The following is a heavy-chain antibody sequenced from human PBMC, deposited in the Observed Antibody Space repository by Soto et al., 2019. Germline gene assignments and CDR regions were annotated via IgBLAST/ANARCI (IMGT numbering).Heavy chain of an antibody. D-gene: IGHD3-16*02. J-gene: IGHJ6*02. CDR3: ALSDYYYYGMDV. Sequence: SLRLSCAASGFTFSDHYMDWVRQAPGKGLEWVGRTRNKANSYTTEYAASVKGRFTISRDDSKNSLYLQMNSLKTEDTAVYYCALSDYYYYGMDVWGQGTTVTVS. CDR2: TRNKANSYTT. CDR1: GFTFSDHY. V-gene: IGHV3-72*01.